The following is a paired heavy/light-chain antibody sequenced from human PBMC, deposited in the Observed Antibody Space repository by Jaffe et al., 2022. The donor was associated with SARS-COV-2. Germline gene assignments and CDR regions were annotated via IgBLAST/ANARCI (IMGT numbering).Heavy chain of an antibody. V-gene: IGHV3-72*01. Sequence: EVQLVESGGGLVQPGGSLRLSCAVSGFIFSDHYIDWVRQIPGKGLEWVGRSENKANSYTTTYDASVKGRFTISRDDSRNTLYLQMNSLKTQDTAVYYCTRDNGGNSWGPGTLVTVSS. CDR2: SENKANSYTT. J-gene: IGHJ4*02. CDR3: TRDNGGNS. CDR1: GFIFSDHY. D-gene: IGHD4-17*01.
Light chain of an antibody. CDR2: DAS. Sequence: DIQMTQSPSSLSASVGDRVTLTCRASQGINNDLAWFQQKPGKAPKSLIYDASSLQNGVPSKFSGSGSGTDFTLTISSLQPEDSATYYCQQYNSFPLTFGGGTKVEIK. J-gene: IGKJ4*01. CDR1: QGINND. V-gene: IGKV1-16*02. CDR3: QQYNSFPLT.